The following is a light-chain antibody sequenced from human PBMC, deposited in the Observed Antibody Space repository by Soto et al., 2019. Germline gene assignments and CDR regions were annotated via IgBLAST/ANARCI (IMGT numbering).Light chain of an antibody. CDR2: GNN. V-gene: IGLV1-40*01. CDR1: TSNLGAGYD. Sequence: QAVVTQPPSVSGAPGQRVTISCTGSTSNLGAGYDVQWYQQLPGTAPKLLIYGNNNWPSGVPDRFSGSKSGTSASLAIAGLQAEDEADYYCQSYDSSLSGYVFGTGTKLTVL. CDR3: QSYDSSLSGYV. J-gene: IGLJ1*01.